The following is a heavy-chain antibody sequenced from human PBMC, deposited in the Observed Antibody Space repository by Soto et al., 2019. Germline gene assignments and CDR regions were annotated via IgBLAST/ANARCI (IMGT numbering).Heavy chain of an antibody. CDR3: ARDGIYNWNYFDY. CDR2: IYYSGSA. V-gene: IGHV4-59*01. J-gene: IGHJ4*02. Sequence: ETLSLTCTVSGGSINNYYWNWIRQPPGKGLEWIGFIYYSGSANYNPSLKSRVTISLHTSKNQFSLRLSSVTAADTAVYYCARDGIYNWNYFDYWGQGTLVTVSS. D-gene: IGHD1-20*01. CDR1: GGSINNYY.